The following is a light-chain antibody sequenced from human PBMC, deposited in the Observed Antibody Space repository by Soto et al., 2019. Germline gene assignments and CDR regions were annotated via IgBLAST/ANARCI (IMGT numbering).Light chain of an antibody. V-gene: IGLV2-14*03. Sequence: QSALTQPASVSGSPRQSITISCTGTSSDVGAYIFVSWYQQHPYKATKHMNYDIITRPSGVSNRFSGSKSVNTASQTISGLQAEDEADYYRVSFTTSRSYVVGTVTKLTVL. CDR1: SSDVGAYIF. CDR2: DII. J-gene: IGLJ1*01. CDR3: VSFTTSRSYV.